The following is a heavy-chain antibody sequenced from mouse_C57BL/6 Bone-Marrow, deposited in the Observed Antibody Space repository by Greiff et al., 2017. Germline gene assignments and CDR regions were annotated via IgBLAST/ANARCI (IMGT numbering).Heavy chain of an antibody. D-gene: IGHD1-1*01. Sequence: QVQLQQPGAELVKPGASVKLSCKASGYTFTSYWMPWVKQRPGQGLEWIGEIDPSDSYTKYNQKFKGKATLPVDTSSSAAYMQLSSLTSEDSAVYYGARAGGYGRETAWFAYWGQGTLVTVSA. V-gene: IGHV1-50*01. CDR2: IDPSDSYT. CDR3: ARAGGYGRETAWFAY. J-gene: IGHJ3*01. CDR1: GYTFTSYW.